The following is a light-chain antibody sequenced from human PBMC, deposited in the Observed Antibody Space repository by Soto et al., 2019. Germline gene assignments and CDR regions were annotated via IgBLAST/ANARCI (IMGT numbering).Light chain of an antibody. CDR2: MVS. J-gene: IGKJ1*01. CDR3: MQASHWPWT. V-gene: IGKV2-30*01. Sequence: DVVLTQSPLSLPVTLGQPASISCRSSQGLVTNDGNTFLNWFHQRPGQSPRRLIYMVSNRDSGVPARLSGSGSGAYFTLKISRVEAEDVGVYFCMQASHWPWTFGQGTKVEIK. CDR1: QGLVTNDGNTF.